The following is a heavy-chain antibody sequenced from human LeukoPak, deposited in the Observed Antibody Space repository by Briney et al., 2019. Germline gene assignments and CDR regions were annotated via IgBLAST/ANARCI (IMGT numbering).Heavy chain of an antibody. V-gene: IGHV3-21*01. D-gene: IGHD3-9*01. CDR3: ARENYDILTGLNWFDP. CDR2: ISSSSSYI. CDR1: GFTFSSYS. J-gene: IGHJ5*02. Sequence: PGGSLRLSCAASGFTFSSYSMNWVRQAPGKGLEWVSSISSSSSYIYYADSVKGRFTISRDNAKNSLYLQMNSLRAEDTAVYYCARENYDILTGLNWFDPWGQGTLVTVSS.